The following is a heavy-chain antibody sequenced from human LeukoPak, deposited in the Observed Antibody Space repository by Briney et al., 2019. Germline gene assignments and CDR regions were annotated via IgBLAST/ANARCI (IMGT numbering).Heavy chain of an antibody. D-gene: IGHD1-26*01. V-gene: IGHV3-23*01. CDR2: ISGGGGST. CDR1: GFTFASYS. CDR3: AKGGKWDVTPFDY. Sequence: HAGGSLRLSCAASGFTFASYSMNWVRQAPGKGLEWVSTISGGGGSTYYADSVKGRFTISRDNSKNTLHLQVNSLRAEDTAVYYCAKGGKWDVTPFDYWGQGTLVTVSS. J-gene: IGHJ4*02.